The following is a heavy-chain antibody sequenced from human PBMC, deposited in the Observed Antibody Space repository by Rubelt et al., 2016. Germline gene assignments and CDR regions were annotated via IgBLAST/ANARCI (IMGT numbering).Heavy chain of an antibody. CDR3: VRGTWYFDL. CDR2: ITSDGSST. J-gene: IGHJ2*01. D-gene: IGHD3/OR15-3a*01. CDR1: GFTFSSYW. V-gene: IGHV3-74*01. Sequence: GGGLVQPGGSLRLSCEASGFTFSSYWMHWVRQAPGKGLVWVSRITSDGSSTDYADSVKGRFTISRDNAKNTLYLQMNSLRAEESAVYFCVRGTWYFDLWGRGTLVTVSS.